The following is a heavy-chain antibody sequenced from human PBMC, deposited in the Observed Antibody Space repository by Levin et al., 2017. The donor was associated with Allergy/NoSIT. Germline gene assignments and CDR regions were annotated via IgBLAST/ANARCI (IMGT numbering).Heavy chain of an antibody. J-gene: IGHJ5*02. D-gene: IGHD2-8*01. Sequence: GESLKISCEASGFSFSRDWMTWVRQAPGKGLEWVANIKEDGSDTYYVDSVRGRFTISRDNAKNSMYLQMNGLRVEDTAVYFCARDVGVSWGQGTLVTVSS. CDR2: IKEDGSDT. V-gene: IGHV3-7*01. CDR1: GFSFSRDW. CDR3: ARDVGVS.